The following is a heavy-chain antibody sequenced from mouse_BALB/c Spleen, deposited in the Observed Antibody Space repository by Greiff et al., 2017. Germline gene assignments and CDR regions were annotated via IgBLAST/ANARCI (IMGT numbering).Heavy chain of an antibody. J-gene: IGHJ4*01. V-gene: IGHV3-2*02. CDR1: GYSITSDYA. CDR3: ARDDYPYAMDY. Sequence: VQLQQSGPGLVKPSQSLSLTCTVTGYSITSDYAWNWIRQFPGNKLEWMGYISYSGSTSYNPSLKSRISITRDTSKNQFFLQLNSVTTEDTATYYCARDDYPYAMDYWGQGTSVTVSS. CDR2: ISYSGST. D-gene: IGHD2-4*01.